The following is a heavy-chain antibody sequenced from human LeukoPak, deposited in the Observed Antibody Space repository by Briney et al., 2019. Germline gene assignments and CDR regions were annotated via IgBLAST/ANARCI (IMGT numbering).Heavy chain of an antibody. CDR2: ISSTSSYI. J-gene: IGHJ6*03. CDR1: GFTFSSYS. Sequence: PGGSLRLSCAASGFTFSSYSMNWVRQAPGKGLEWVSSISSTSSYIYYADSVKGRFTISRDNAKNSLYLQMNSLRAEDTAVYYCARAKLLWFGELATANYYMDVWGKGTTVTVSS. D-gene: IGHD3-10*01. V-gene: IGHV3-21*01. CDR3: ARAKLLWFGELATANYYMDV.